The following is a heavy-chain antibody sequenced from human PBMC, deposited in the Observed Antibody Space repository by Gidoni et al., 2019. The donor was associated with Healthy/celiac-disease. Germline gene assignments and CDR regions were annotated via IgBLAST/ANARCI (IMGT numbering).Heavy chain of an antibody. D-gene: IGHD3-10*01. Sequence: EVQLLESGGGLVQPGGSLRLSCAASGFTFSSSAMSWVRQAPGKGLECVSAISGSGGSTYYADSVKGRFTISRDNSKNTLYLQMNSLRAEDTAVYYCAKSKEGYYGPFDYWGQGTLVTVSS. CDR2: ISGSGGST. J-gene: IGHJ4*02. CDR3: AKSKEGYYGPFDY. CDR1: GFTFSSSA. V-gene: IGHV3-23*01.